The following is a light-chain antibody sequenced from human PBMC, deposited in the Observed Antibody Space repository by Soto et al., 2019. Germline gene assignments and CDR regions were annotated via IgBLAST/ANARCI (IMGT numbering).Light chain of an antibody. J-gene: IGKJ5*01. CDR3: QHYDSLPIT. Sequence: DIQMTQSPASLSASVGYRVTITCRASQTITNYLNWYQQQSGKAPKLLIYATDTLQSGVPSRFSGSGSGTDYTLTISRLEPEDFAVFYCQHYDSLPITFGQGTRLEIK. V-gene: IGKV1-39*01. CDR2: ATD. CDR1: QTITNY.